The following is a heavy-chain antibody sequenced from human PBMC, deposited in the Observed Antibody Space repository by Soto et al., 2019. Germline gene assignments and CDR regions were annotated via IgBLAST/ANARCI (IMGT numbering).Heavy chain of an antibody. J-gene: IGHJ5*02. V-gene: IGHV1-18*01. Sequence: QVQLVQSGGEVKRPGASVKVSCKTSGYTFSNYGITWVRQAPGQPLEWLGWISLYSDGTNYAQKSQRRVLLTTDTSTNTAYMELRSLRSDDTAVYYCARVVPGAEAWFGPWGQGTLVTVSS. D-gene: IGHD2-2*01. CDR3: ARVVPGAEAWFGP. CDR1: GYTFSNYG. CDR2: ISLYSDGT.